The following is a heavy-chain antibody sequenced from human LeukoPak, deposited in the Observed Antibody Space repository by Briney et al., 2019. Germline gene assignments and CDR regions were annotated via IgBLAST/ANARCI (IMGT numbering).Heavy chain of an antibody. CDR1: GGSIRSYY. Sequence: SETLSLTCTVSGGSIRSYYWGWIRQPPGKGLEWIGYIHYSESTKYNPSLKSRVTMSVDTSKNQFSLKLSSVTAADTAVYYCAREAATLDYWGQGTLVTVSS. D-gene: IGHD6-25*01. V-gene: IGHV4-59*01. J-gene: IGHJ4*02. CDR3: AREAATLDY. CDR2: IHYSEST.